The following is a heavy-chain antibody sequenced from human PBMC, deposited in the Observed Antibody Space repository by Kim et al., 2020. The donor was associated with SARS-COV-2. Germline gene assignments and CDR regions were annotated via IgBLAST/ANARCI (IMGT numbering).Heavy chain of an antibody. Sequence: GGSLRLSCAASGFTFSSYDMHWVRQATGKGLEWVSAIGTAGDTYYPGSVKGRFTISRENAKNSLYLQMNSLRAGDTAVYYCARGGYYGSGSYSYPLWGQGTLVTVSS. CDR1: GFTFSSYD. CDR2: IGTAGDT. V-gene: IGHV3-13*04. D-gene: IGHD3-10*01. CDR3: ARGGYYGSGSYSYPL. J-gene: IGHJ4*02.